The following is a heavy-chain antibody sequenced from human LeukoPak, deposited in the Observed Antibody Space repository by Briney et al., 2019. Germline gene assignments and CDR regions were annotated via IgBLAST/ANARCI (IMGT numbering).Heavy chain of an antibody. V-gene: IGHV1-18*01. CDR3: ARDRADIAVAGTLDY. D-gene: IGHD6-19*01. CDR2: ISAYNGNT. CDR1: GYTFTSYG. Sequence: ASVKVSCKASGYTFTSYGISWVRQAPGQGLEWMGWISAYNGNTNYAQKLQGRVTMTTDTSTSTAYMELRSLRSDDTAVYYCARDRADIAVAGTLDYWGQGTLVTVSS. J-gene: IGHJ4*02.